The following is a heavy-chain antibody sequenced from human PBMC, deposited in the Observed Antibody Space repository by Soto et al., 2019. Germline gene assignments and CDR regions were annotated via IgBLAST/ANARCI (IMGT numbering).Heavy chain of an antibody. V-gene: IGHV4-59*01. Sequence: QVQLQESGPGLVKPSETLSLTCTVSGGSITGYHWSWIRQPPGQGLEWIGYTHGSGITNSNPSLQSRVTISVDTSNNHFSLKLSSVTASDTAVYYCASYIEGGGGRGYWGQGHLLTVSS. CDR1: GGSITGYH. CDR2: THGSGIT. CDR3: ASYIEGGGGRGY. J-gene: IGHJ4*02. D-gene: IGHD1-26*01.